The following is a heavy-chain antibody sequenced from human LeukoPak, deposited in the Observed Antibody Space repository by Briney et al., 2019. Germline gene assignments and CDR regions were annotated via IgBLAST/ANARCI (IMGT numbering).Heavy chain of an antibody. J-gene: IGHJ4*02. CDR3: ARHVLTMVRGVRYFDY. Sequence: SETLSLTCTVSGGSISSSSYYWGWIRQPPGKGLEWIGSIYYSGSTYYNPSLKSRVTISVDTSKNQFSLKLSSVTAADTAVYYCARHVLTMVRGVRYFDYWGQGTRVTVSS. CDR2: IYYSGST. D-gene: IGHD3-10*01. V-gene: IGHV4-39*01. CDR1: GGSISSSSYY.